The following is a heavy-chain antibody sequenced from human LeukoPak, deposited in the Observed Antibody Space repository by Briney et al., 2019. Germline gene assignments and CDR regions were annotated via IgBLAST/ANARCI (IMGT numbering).Heavy chain of an antibody. CDR2: IIPIFGTA. Sequence: GASVKVSCKASGGTFSSYAISWVRQAPGQGLEWMGGIIPIFGTANYAQKFQGRVTITADESTSTAYMELSSLRSEDTAVYYCANLYSYGYVYWFDPWGQGTLVTVSS. D-gene: IGHD5-18*01. CDR3: ANLYSYGYVYWFDP. CDR1: GGTFSSYA. V-gene: IGHV1-69*13. J-gene: IGHJ5*02.